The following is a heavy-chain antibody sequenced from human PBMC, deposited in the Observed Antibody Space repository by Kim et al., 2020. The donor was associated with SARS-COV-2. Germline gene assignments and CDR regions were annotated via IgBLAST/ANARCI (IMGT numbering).Heavy chain of an antibody. CDR3: ARRLLGGHFDV. CDR1: GGTFTRHA. V-gene: IGHV1-69*13. CDR2: TIPVFGTP. Sequence: SVKVSCKASGGTFTRHAISWVRQAPGQGLEWVGGTIPVFGTPNYAQKFQGRVTITADESTSTAYMALSRRISEDTAIYYCARRLLGGHFDVWGQGTMIT. J-gene: IGHJ3*01. D-gene: IGHD2-15*01.